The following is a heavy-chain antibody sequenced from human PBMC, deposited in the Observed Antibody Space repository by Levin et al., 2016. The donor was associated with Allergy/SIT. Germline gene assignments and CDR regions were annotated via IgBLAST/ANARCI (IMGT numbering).Heavy chain of an antibody. Sequence: SETLSLTCAVSGGSISSGGYSWSWIRQPPGKGLEWIGYIYYSGSTYYNPSLKSRVTISVDTSKNQFSLKLSSVTAADTAVYYCARLQAGGNWFDPWGQGTLVTVSS. CDR1: GGSISSGGYS. V-gene: IGHV4-31*11. CDR2: IYYSGST. J-gene: IGHJ5*02. D-gene: IGHD3-10*01. CDR3: ARLQAGGNWFDP.